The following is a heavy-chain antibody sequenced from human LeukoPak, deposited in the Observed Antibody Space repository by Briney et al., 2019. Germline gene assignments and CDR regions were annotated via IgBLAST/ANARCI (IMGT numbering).Heavy chain of an antibody. CDR2: IYYSGST. CDR1: GGSISYYY. Sequence: SETLSLTCTVSGGSISYYYWSWLRQPPGKGLEWIGYIYYSGSTNYNPSLKSRVTTSVDTSKNQFSLKLSSVTAADTAVYYCACGYYDSSGYYAPGIWGQGTMVTVSS. V-gene: IGHV4-59*08. CDR3: ACGYYDSSGYYAPGI. J-gene: IGHJ3*02. D-gene: IGHD3-22*01.